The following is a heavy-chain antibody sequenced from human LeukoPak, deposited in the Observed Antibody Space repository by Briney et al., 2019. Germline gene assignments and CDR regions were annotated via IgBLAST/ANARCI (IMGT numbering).Heavy chain of an antibody. J-gene: IGHJ6*04. D-gene: IGHD6-19*01. CDR1: GFTFSSYE. CDR3: ARWARIAVAGRGMDV. Sequence: GGSLRLSCAASGFTFSSYEMNWVRQAPGKGLDWVSYISSSGSTIYYADSVKGRFTISRDNAKNSLYLQMNSLRAEDTAVYYCARWARIAVAGRGMDVWGKGTTVTVSS. V-gene: IGHV3-48*03. CDR2: ISSSGSTI.